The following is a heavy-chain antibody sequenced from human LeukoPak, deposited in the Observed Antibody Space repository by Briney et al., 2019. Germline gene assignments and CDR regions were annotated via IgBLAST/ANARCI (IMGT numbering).Heavy chain of an antibody. D-gene: IGHD2-2*01. CDR1: GGTFSSYA. V-gene: IGHV1-69*04. CDR2: IIPILGIA. J-gene: IGHJ4*02. Sequence: SGKVSCKAAGGTFSSYAISWGRQAPGQGLEWMGRIIPILGIANYAQKFQGRVTITADKSTSTAYMELSSLRSEDTAVYYCARGPYCSSTSCYGLHDYWGQGTLVTVSS. CDR3: ARGPYCSSTSCYGLHDY.